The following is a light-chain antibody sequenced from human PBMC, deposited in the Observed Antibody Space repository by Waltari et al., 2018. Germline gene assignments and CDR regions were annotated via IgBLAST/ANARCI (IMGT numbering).Light chain of an antibody. CDR2: RKN. J-gene: IGLJ3*02. CDR1: SSNIGSNY. V-gene: IGLV1-47*01. Sequence: QSVLTQPPSASGTPGQRVPISCSGSSSNIGSNYVYWYQQLPGTAPKFCIDRKNTRPSGVPDRFSGAKSGTPASLAIRGLRSEDEADYYCAAWDDSLSGRVFGGGTKLTVL. CDR3: AAWDDSLSGRV.